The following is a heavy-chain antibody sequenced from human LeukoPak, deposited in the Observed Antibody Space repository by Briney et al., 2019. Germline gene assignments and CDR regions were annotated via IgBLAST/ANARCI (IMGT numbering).Heavy chain of an antibody. J-gene: IGHJ5*02. CDR2: IHFTGST. D-gene: IGHD6-25*01. CDR1: GGSINGRR. CDR3: AGLHFQSAEEFGP. Sequence: SETLSLTCTVSGGSINGRRWSWIRQSPGKGLEWIGYIHFTGSTDYNPSLNGRATASVDASKNQFSLKLTSVTAADTAVYYCAGLHFQSAEEFGPWGRGTLVTVSS. V-gene: IGHV4-59*03.